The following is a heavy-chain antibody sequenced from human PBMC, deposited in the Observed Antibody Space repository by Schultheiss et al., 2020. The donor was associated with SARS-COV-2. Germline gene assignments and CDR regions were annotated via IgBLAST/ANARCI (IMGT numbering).Heavy chain of an antibody. CDR1: GFTFSDYY. CDR2: ISSSSSTI. V-gene: IGHV3-11*04. CDR3: ARDSLDYYDSTEAFDI. Sequence: GGSLRLSCAASGFTFSDYYMSWIRQAPGKGLEWVSYISSSSSTIYYADSVKGRFTISRDNAKNSLYLQINSLRAEDTAVYYCARDSLDYYDSTEAFDIWGQGTTVTVSS. D-gene: IGHD3-22*01. J-gene: IGHJ3*02.